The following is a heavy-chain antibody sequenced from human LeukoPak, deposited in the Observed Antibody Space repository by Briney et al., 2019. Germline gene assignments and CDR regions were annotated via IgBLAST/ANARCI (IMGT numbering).Heavy chain of an antibody. CDR1: GFTFSSYS. V-gene: IGHV3-48*04. CDR2: ISSSSSTI. Sequence: GGSLRLSCAASGFTFSSYSMNWVRQAPGKGLEWVSYISSSSSTIYYAGSVKGRFTISRDNAKNSLYLQMNSLRAEDTAVYYCARDRLVRGDEYFDYWGQGTLVTVSS. D-gene: IGHD3-10*01. J-gene: IGHJ4*02. CDR3: ARDRLVRGDEYFDY.